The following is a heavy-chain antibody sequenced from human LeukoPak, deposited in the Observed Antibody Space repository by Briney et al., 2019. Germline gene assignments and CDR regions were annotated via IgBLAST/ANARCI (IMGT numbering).Heavy chain of an antibody. CDR1: GGFISSASNF. V-gene: IGHV4-61*02. D-gene: IGHD3-3*01. CDR2: IYTSGNT. CDR3: ARSRESFRVIIPSYFDP. J-gene: IGHJ5*02. Sequence: PSQTLSLTCSVSGGFISSASNFWSWIRQPAGKGLEWIGRIYTSGNTNYNPSLESRVTISMDTSTNQVFLKLNSVTAADTAVYYCARSRESFRVIIPSYFDPWGQGTLVTVSS.